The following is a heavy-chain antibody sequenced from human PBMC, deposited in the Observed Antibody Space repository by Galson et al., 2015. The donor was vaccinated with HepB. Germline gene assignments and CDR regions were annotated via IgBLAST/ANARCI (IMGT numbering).Heavy chain of an antibody. V-gene: IGHV1-24*01. CDR2: FDPEDGET. Sequence: SVKVSCKVSGYTLTELSMHWVRQAPGKGLEWMGGFDPEDGETIYAQKFQGRVTMTEDTSTDTAYMELSSLRSEDTAVYYCATAASITMIVVVYEYFQHWGQGTLVTVSS. J-gene: IGHJ1*01. CDR3: ATAASITMIVVVYEYFQH. CDR1: GYTLTELS. D-gene: IGHD3-22*01.